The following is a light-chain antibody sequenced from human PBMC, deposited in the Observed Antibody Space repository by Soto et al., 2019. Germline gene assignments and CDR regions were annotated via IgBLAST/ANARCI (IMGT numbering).Light chain of an antibody. CDR2: GAS. CDR1: QSVSSK. Sequence: EIVRQQSRATRSVSPEAIATLSCMASQSVSSKLAWYQQKPGQAPRLLIYGASTRATGIPDRFSGSGSGTEFTLTISSLQSEDFAVYYCQQYNSWPPITSGQGGLLE. J-gene: IGKJ5*01. V-gene: IGKV3-15*01. CDR3: QQYNSWPPIT.